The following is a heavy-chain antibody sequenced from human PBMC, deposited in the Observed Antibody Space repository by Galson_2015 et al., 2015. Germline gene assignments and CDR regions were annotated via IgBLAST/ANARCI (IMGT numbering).Heavy chain of an antibody. CDR1: GFTFSSYT. CDR3: ARDPWRGSYKVFYFDY. J-gene: IGHJ4*02. D-gene: IGHD1-26*01. Sequence: SLRLSCAASGFTFSSYTISWVRQDPGKGLEWVSYISSSSATIYYADSVKGRFTISRDNAKNSLYLQMNSLRDEDTAVYYCARDPWRGSYKVFYFDYWGQGTLVTVSS. V-gene: IGHV3-48*02. CDR2: ISSSSATI.